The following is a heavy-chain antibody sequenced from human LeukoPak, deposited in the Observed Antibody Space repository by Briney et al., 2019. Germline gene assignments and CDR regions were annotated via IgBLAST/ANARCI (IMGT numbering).Heavy chain of an antibody. CDR1: GFTFSTYG. D-gene: IGHD3-22*01. J-gene: IGHJ3*02. Sequence: PGRSLRLSCAASGFTFSTYGMHGVRQAPGKGLEWVAVIWYEGENKYYADSVKGGFNISRDKSGNTLSLQMNSLTAEDTAVYFCATNRFYYDISVHDAFDIWGQGTMVTVSS. CDR2: IWYEGENK. CDR3: ATNRFYYDISVHDAFDI. V-gene: IGHV3-33*01.